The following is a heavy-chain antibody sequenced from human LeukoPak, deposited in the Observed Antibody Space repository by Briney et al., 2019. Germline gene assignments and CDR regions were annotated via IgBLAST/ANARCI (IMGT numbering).Heavy chain of an antibody. Sequence: SETLSLTCTVSGAYISTYYWSWIRQPPGKGLEWIGYIYYSETTNYNPSLKSRVTISVDTSKNQFSLKLTPVTAADTAVYYCARAYSGTLPAKDWGQGTLVTVSS. CDR2: IYYSETT. V-gene: IGHV4-59*01. CDR1: GAYISTYY. D-gene: IGHD1-26*01. CDR3: ARAYSGTLPAKD. J-gene: IGHJ4*02.